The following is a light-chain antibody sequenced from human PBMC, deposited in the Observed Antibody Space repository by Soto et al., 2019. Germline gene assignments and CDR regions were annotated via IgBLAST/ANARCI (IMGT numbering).Light chain of an antibody. Sequence: QSVLTQPPSVSGAPGQRVTISCTGRSSNIGAGYDVHWYQQLPGTAPKLLIYGNSNRPSGVSHRFSGSKSGNTASLTISGLQAEDEADYYCSSYTTANTYVFGTGTKVTVL. CDR2: GNS. CDR3: SSYTTANTYV. V-gene: IGLV1-40*01. J-gene: IGLJ1*01. CDR1: SSNIGAGYD.